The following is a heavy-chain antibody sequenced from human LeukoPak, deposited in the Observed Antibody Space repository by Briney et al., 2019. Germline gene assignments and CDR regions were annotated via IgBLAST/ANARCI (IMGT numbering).Heavy chain of an antibody. V-gene: IGHV3-11*01. Sequence: GGSLRLSCAASGFTFSDYYMSWIRQAPGKGLEWVSYISSSATTIYYADSVKGRFAISRDNAKNSLYLQMNSLRAEDTAVYYCARYYYDSSGYYHFDYWGQGTLVTVSS. CDR1: GFTFSDYY. J-gene: IGHJ4*02. D-gene: IGHD3-22*01. CDR3: ARYYYDSSGYYHFDY. CDR2: ISSSATTI.